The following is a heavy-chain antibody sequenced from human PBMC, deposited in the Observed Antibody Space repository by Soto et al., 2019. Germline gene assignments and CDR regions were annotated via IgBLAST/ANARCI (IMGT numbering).Heavy chain of an antibody. J-gene: IGHJ4*02. D-gene: IGHD2-15*01. CDR3: ARDILFDY. Sequence: ASVKVSCKASGYTFTSYGISWVRQAPGQGPEWMGWISAYNGNTNYAQKFQGRVTITRDTSASTAYMELSSLRSEDTAVYYCARDILFDYWGQGTLVNVSS. CDR1: GYTFTSYG. CDR2: ISAYNGNT. V-gene: IGHV1-18*01.